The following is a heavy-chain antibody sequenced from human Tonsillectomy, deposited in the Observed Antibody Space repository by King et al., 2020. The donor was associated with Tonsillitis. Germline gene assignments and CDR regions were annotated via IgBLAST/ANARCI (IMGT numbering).Heavy chain of an antibody. V-gene: IGHV3-30*18. J-gene: IGHJ4*02. CDR2: ISYDGSNK. Sequence: VQLVESGGGVVQPGRSLRLSCAASGFTFSSYAMHWVRQAPGKGLEWVAVISYDGSNKYYADSVKGRFTISRDNSKNTLYLQMNSLRAEDTAVYYCAKDLEDYGGKSFVGDYWGQGTLGTVSS. D-gene: IGHD4-23*01. CDR1: GFTFSSYA. CDR3: AKDLEDYGGKSFVGDY.